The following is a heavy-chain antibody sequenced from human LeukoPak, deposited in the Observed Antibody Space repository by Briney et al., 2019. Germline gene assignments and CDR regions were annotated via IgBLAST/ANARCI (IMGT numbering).Heavy chain of an antibody. J-gene: IGHJ3*02. CDR1: GYTFTSYY. D-gene: IGHD3-22*01. Sequence: ASVKVSCKASGYTFTSYYMHWVRQAPGQGLEWMGIINPSGGSTSYAQKFQGRVTMTRDMSTSTVYMELSSLRSEDTAVYYCARDRGIVVVHDAFDIWGQGTMVTVSS. CDR2: INPSGGST. CDR3: ARDRGIVVVHDAFDI. V-gene: IGHV1-46*01.